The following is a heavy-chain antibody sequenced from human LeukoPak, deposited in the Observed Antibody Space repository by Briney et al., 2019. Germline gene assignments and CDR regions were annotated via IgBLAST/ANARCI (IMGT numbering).Heavy chain of an antibody. D-gene: IGHD6-13*01. CDR1: GYTFTGYY. CDR3: ARGRKMAAAGTESLALFDY. Sequence: ASVKVSCKASGYTFTGYYIHWVRQAPGQGLEWMGWINPNSGDTSYEQRFQGRVTMTRGTSIRTAYMELNSLTSDDTAAYYCARGRKMAAAGTESLALFDYWGQGTLVAVSS. J-gene: IGHJ4*02. V-gene: IGHV1-2*02. CDR2: INPNSGDT.